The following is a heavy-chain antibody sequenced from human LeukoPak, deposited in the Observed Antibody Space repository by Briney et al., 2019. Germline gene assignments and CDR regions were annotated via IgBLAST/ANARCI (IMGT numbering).Heavy chain of an antibody. CDR3: AKGGVATVDYLDY. J-gene: IGHJ4*02. Sequence: PGGSLRLSCAASGFTFSSFGMHWVRQAPGKGLEWVALISYDGRNKNFADSVKGRFTISRDDSKNTLYLQMNSLRAEDTAVYYRAKGGVATVDYLDYWGQGTLVTVSS. V-gene: IGHV3-30*18. D-gene: IGHD5-12*01. CDR2: ISYDGRNK. CDR1: GFTFSSFG.